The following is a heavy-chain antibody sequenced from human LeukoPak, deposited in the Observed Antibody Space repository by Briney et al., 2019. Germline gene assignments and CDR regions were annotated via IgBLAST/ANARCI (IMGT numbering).Heavy chain of an antibody. D-gene: IGHD3-22*01. Sequence: GGSLRLSCAASGFTFSDYYMSWIRQAPGKELEWVSYISSSGSTIYYADSVKGRFTISRDNAKNSLYLQMNSLRAEDTAVYYCARDYYDSSGYYYFDYWGQGTLVTVSS. CDR3: ARDYYDSSGYYYFDY. CDR1: GFTFSDYY. J-gene: IGHJ4*02. V-gene: IGHV3-11*04. CDR2: ISSSGSTI.